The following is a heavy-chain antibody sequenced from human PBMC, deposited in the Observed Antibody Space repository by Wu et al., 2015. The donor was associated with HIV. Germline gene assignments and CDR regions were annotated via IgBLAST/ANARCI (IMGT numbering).Heavy chain of an antibody. V-gene: IGHV1-2*02. CDR3: ARALGGKDYYYGMDV. Sequence: QVQLVQSGAEVKEPGASVQVSCKASGYPFTGFYIHWVRQVRGQGLEWMGWINPYSGVTNCAQKFQGNITMTRDTSIGTANMEFSSLTSDDTAVYYCARALGGKDYYYGMDVWGQGTTVTVSS. CDR1: GYPFTGFY. J-gene: IGHJ6*02. CDR2: INPYSGVT. D-gene: IGHD3-16*01.